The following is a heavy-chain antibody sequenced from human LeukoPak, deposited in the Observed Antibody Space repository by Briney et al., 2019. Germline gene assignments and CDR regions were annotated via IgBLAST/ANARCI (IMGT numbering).Heavy chain of an antibody. J-gene: IGHJ4*02. CDR3: ARDGGPFDY. CDR1: GFTFSAHW. V-gene: IGHV3-7*04. Sequence: GGSLRLSCAASGFTFSAHWMSWVRQAPGKGLEWVANIKQDGSEKYYVDSVKGRFTISRDNAKNSLYLQMNSLRVEDTAVYYCARDGGPFDYWGQGTLVPVSP. CDR2: IKQDGSEK.